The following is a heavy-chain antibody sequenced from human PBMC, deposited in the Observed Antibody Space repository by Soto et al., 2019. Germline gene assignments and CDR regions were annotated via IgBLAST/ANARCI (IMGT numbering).Heavy chain of an antibody. V-gene: IGHV1-69*01. CDR1: GGDFKNFI. D-gene: IGHD2-15*01. CDR2: VIPIFGTP. CDR3: ARVGCCLSSCCLYCGMDV. Sequence: VQLVQSGAEVRKPGSSVKFSCKASGGDFKNFIIAWVRQAPGHGLEWMGGVIPIFGTPNFVQKFQDRVTITADEATSTTYMELRSRRSEDTAVYYCARVGCCLSSCCLYCGMDVWGQGTTVIASS. J-gene: IGHJ6*02.